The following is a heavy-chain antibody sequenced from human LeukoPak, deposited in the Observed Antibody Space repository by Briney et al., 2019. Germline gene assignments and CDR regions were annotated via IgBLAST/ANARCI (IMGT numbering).Heavy chain of an antibody. V-gene: IGHV3-23*01. Sequence: QPGGSLRLSCAASGFTFSSYGMSWVRQAPGKGLEWVSTISGTGGTTYYADSVKGRFTISRDNSKSSLYLQLNSLRAEDTATYYCAKGQPPYCTSDTCHRFDWFDPWGQGTLVTVSS. J-gene: IGHJ5*02. CDR2: ISGTGGTT. CDR1: GFTFSSYG. D-gene: IGHD2-8*02. CDR3: AKGQPPYCTSDTCHRFDWFDP.